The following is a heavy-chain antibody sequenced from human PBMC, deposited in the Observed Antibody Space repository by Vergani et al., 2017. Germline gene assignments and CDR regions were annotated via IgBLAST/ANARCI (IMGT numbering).Heavy chain of an antibody. V-gene: IGHV4-34*01. J-gene: IGHJ6*02. D-gene: IGHD2-21*02. CDR1: GASFSGYY. Sequence: QVQLQQWGAGLLKPSETLSLTCAVYGASFSGYYWSWIRQPPGKGLEWIGEINHSGSTYYNPSLKSRVTISVDTSKNQFSLKLSSVTAADTAVYYCARHLAYCGGDCYPYYYGMDVWGQGTTVTVSS. CDR2: INHSGST. CDR3: ARHLAYCGGDCYPYYYGMDV.